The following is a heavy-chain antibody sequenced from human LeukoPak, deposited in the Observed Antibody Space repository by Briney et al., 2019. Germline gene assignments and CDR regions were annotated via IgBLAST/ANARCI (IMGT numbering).Heavy chain of an antibody. J-gene: IGHJ4*02. D-gene: IGHD5-24*01. CDR2: INHSGST. CDR3: AGGPSRRMATIWPGSYFDY. CDR1: GGSISSSSYY. V-gene: IGHV4-39*07. Sequence: SETLSLTCTVSGGSISSSSYYWGWIRQPPGKGLEWIGEINHSGSTNYNPSLKSRVTISVDTSKNQFSLKLSSVTAADTAVYYCAGGPSRRMATIWPGSYFDYWGQGTLVTVSS.